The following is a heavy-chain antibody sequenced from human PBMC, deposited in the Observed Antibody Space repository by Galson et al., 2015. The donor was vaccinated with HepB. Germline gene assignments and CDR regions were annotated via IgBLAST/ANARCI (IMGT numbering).Heavy chain of an antibody. D-gene: IGHD3-3*02. V-gene: IGHV3-74*03. Sequence: SLRLSCAASGLTLSRYWMHWVRQVPGKGLVWISRINSDGSSTTYADSVKGRFTISRDNAKNTLYLQLNSLRAEDTAVYYCVATIFGVSNPHMDVWGKGTTVTVSS. CDR1: GLTLSRYW. CDR3: VATIFGVSNPHMDV. CDR2: INSDGSST. J-gene: IGHJ6*03.